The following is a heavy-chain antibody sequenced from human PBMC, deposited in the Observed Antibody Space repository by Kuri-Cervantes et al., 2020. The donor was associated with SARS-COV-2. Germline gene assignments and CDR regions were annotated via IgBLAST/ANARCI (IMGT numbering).Heavy chain of an antibody. Sequence: GGSLRLSCAASGFTFSSYWMSWVRQAPGKGLEWVANIKQDGSEKYYVDSVKGLFTISRDNARNSLYLQMNSLRAEDTAVYYCATGVRGYSYGPDYWGQGTLVTVSS. V-gene: IGHV3-7*05. CDR2: IKQDGSEK. CDR1: GFTFSSYW. J-gene: IGHJ4*02. CDR3: ATGVRGYSYGPDY. D-gene: IGHD5-18*01.